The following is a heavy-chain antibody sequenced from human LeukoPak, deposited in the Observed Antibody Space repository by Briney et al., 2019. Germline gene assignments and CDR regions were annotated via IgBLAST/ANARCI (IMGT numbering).Heavy chain of an antibody. V-gene: IGHV4-39*01. CDR1: GGTISSSTFY. D-gene: IGHD3-3*01. CDR3: ARAFGWGALRFLEWSGGVFDF. Sequence: AETLSLTCTASGGTISSSTFYWGWKPPPTGKGLVWIGSIYYSGSTYYNPSVKSRVTISVDTSKNQFSLKLSSVTAADTAVYYCARAFGWGALRFLEWSGGVFDFWGQGTLVTVSS. CDR2: IYYSGST. J-gene: IGHJ4*02.